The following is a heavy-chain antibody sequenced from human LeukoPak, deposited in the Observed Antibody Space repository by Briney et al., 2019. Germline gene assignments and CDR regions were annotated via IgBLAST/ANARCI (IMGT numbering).Heavy chain of an antibody. Sequence: ASVKVSCKASGYTFTNYDINWVRQATGQGLEWMGWMNPNSDNTGYAQKFQGRVTITRSTSISTAYMELSSLRSEDTGVYYCARAPKGLGIPFDYWGQGTLVTVSS. CDR2: MNPNSDNT. J-gene: IGHJ4*02. V-gene: IGHV1-8*03. CDR3: ARAPKGLGIPFDY. D-gene: IGHD7-27*01. CDR1: GYTFTNYD.